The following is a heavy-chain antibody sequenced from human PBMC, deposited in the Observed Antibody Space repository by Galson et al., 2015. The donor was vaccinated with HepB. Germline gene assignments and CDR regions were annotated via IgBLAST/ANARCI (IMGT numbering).Heavy chain of an antibody. V-gene: IGHV3-72*01. CDR3: ARVRSTTWSTSYFDY. CDR2: TRNKANSYTT. Sequence: SLRLSCAASGFTFSDHYMDWVRQPPGKGLEWVGRTRNKANSYTTQYAASVKGRFTISRDDSKNSLYLQMNSLKTEDTAVYYCARVRSTTWSTSYFDYWGQGTLVTVSS. CDR1: GFTFSDHY. D-gene: IGHD3-3*01. J-gene: IGHJ4*02.